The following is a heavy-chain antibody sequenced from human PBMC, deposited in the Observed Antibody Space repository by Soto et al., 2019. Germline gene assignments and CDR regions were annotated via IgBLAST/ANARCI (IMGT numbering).Heavy chain of an antibody. V-gene: IGHV3-11*01. J-gene: IGHJ3*02. CDR1: GFTFRDYY. CDR3: SRGYWPSFDI. CDR2: ISSSGSTI. D-gene: IGHD2-15*01. Sequence: QVQLVESGGGLVKPGGSLRLSCAASGFTFRDYYMSWIRQAPGKGLERVSYISSSGSTIYYADYVKGRFTISRDNAKNSPYLQMTIRRAEATAVYYCSRGYWPSFDIWGQGTMVTVSS.